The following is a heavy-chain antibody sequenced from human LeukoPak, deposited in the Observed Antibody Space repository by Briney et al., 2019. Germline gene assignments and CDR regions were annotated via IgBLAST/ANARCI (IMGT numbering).Heavy chain of an antibody. Sequence: SETLSLTCTVSGGSPSRYYWSWIRQPAGKGLEWIGRIYTSGSTNYDPSLKSRVTISVDKSKNQFSLKLSSVTAADTAVYYCARQLVDWFDPWGQGTLLTVSS. D-gene: IGHD2-8*02. V-gene: IGHV4-4*07. CDR1: GGSPSRYY. CDR2: IYTSGST. CDR3: ARQLVDWFDP. J-gene: IGHJ5*02.